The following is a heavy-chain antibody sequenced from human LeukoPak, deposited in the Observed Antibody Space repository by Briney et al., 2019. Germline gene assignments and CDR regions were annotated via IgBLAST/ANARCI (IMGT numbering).Heavy chain of an antibody. J-gene: IGHJ6*03. CDR2: ITGDGTGR. D-gene: IGHD4-17*01. V-gene: IGHV3-74*03. CDR1: GFTFSGAY. Sequence: PGESLRLSCVTSGFTFSGAYMHWVRQAPGKGLVWVSRITGDGTGRTYADPVKGRFTISRDNAKNTVYLQMNSLEVEDTAVYYCAKVNAFGDFQGRNYYYYMDVWGKGTSVTVSS. CDR3: AKVNAFGDFQGRNYYYYMDV.